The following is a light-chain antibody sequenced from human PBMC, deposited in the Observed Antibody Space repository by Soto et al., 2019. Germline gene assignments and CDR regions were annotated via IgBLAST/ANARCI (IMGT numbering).Light chain of an antibody. CDR2: GAS. V-gene: IGKV3-20*01. CDR1: QSVSSSY. Sequence: EIVLTQSPGTLSLSPGERATLSCRASQSVSSSYLAWYQKKPGQAPRLLIYGASSRVTGIPDRYSGSGSGTDFTLTISRLEPEDFAVYYCQQYGRSLTFGGGTKVEIK. CDR3: QQYGRSLT. J-gene: IGKJ4*01.